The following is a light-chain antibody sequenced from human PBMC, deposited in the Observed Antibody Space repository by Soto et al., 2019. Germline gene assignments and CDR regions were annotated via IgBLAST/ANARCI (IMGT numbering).Light chain of an antibody. Sequence: DIQMTQSPSTLSASVGDRVTITCRASQSIRSWLTWYQQTAGQAPKLLIYKASLVESGGPSRFSGSGSGTEFTLTISSLQPDDSATYYCQQYSYFATFGQGTRVQVK. CDR1: QSIRSW. J-gene: IGKJ1*01. V-gene: IGKV1-5*03. CDR2: KAS. CDR3: QQYSYFAT.